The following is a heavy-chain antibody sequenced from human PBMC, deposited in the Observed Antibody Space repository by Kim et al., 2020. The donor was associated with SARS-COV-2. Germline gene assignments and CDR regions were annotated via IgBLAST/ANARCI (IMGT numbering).Heavy chain of an antibody. Sequence: GGSLRLSCAASGFTFSSYAMHWVRQAPGKGLEWVAVISYDGSKKYYADSVKGRFTISRDNSKNTLYLQMNSLRAEDTAVYYCASHYYDSSGSNLLPLDY. CDR1: GFTFSSYA. J-gene: IGHJ4*01. V-gene: IGHV3-30-3*01. CDR2: ISYDGSKK. CDR3: ASHYYDSSGSNLLPLDY. D-gene: IGHD3-22*01.